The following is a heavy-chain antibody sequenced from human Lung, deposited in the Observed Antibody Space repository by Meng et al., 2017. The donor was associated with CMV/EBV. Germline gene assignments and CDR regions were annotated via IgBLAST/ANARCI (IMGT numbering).Heavy chain of an antibody. J-gene: IGHJ4*02. CDR3: ANSGLSGRTR. CDR2: IKHDGNEK. CDR1: GYAFSDYW. Sequence: GESXKISCVGSGYAFSDYWMSWVRRAPGKGLEWVATIKHDGNEKYHVDSAKGRFTISRDNAKNSLFLQMDSLRAEDTAMYYCANSGLSGRTRWGQGTLVTGSS. V-gene: IGHV3-7*01.